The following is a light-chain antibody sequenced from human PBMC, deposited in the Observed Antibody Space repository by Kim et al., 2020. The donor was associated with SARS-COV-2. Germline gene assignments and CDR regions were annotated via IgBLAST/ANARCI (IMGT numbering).Light chain of an antibody. CDR2: QDN. Sequence: SYELTQPPSVSVSPGQTASITCSGDKLGDKYACWYQHKPGQSPVLVVFQDNKRPSGIPERFSGSNSGNTATLTISGTQAMDEADYYCQAWDSNIVV. J-gene: IGLJ2*01. CDR3: QAWDSNIVV. CDR1: KLGDKY. V-gene: IGLV3-1*01.